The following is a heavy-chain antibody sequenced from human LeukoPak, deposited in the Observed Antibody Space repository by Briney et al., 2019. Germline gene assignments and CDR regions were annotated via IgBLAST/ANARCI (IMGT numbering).Heavy chain of an antibody. D-gene: IGHD3-10*01. V-gene: IGHV3-23*01. CDR1: GGTFSSYA. Sequence: ASVKVSCKASGGTFSSYAMSWVRQAPGKGLEWVSAISGSGGSTYYADSVKGRFTISRDNSKNTLYLQMNSLRAEDTAVYYCAKEVAWFGELSDASYWGQGTLVTVSS. J-gene: IGHJ4*02. CDR3: AKEVAWFGELSDASY. CDR2: ISGSGGST.